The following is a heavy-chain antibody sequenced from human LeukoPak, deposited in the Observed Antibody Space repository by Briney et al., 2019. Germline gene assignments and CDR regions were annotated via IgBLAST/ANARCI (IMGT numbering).Heavy chain of an antibody. CDR3: ARGGPAAIPFDY. D-gene: IGHD2-2*01. CDR2: INHSGST. CDR1: GGSFSGYY. Sequence: PSETLSLTCAVYGGSFSGYYWSWIRQPPGKGLEWIGEINHSGSTNYNPSHKSRVTISVDTSKNQFSLKLSSVTAADTAVYYCARGGPAAIPFDYWGQGTLVTVSS. J-gene: IGHJ4*02. V-gene: IGHV4-34*01.